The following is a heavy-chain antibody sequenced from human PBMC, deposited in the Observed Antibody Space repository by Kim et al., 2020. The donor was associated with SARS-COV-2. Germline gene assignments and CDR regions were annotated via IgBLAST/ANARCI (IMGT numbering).Heavy chain of an antibody. CDR2: IIPIFGTA. D-gene: IGHD5-18*01. Sequence: SVKVSCKASVGTFSSYAISWVRQAPGQGLEWMGGIIPIFGTANYAQKFQGRVTITADESTSTAYMELSSLRSEDTAVYYCARADTAYLDYYYYYGMDVWGQGTTVTVSS. CDR1: VGTFSSYA. V-gene: IGHV1-69*13. CDR3: ARADTAYLDYYYYYGMDV. J-gene: IGHJ6*02.